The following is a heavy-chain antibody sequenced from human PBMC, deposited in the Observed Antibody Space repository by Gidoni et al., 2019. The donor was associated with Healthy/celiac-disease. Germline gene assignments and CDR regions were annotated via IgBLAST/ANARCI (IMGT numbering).Heavy chain of an antibody. CDR2: ISGSGGST. V-gene: IGHV3-23*04. J-gene: IGHJ5*02. CDR3: AKDKYPQSYYYGSGSPDAGWFDP. CDR1: GFTFRSYA. D-gene: IGHD3-10*01. Sequence: EVQLVESGGGLVQPGGSLRLSCAASGFTFRSYAMSWVRLAPGKGLEWVSAISGSGGSTYYADSVKGRFTISRDNSKNTLYLQMNFLRAEDTAVYYCAKDKYPQSYYYGSGSPDAGWFDPWGQGTLVTVSS.